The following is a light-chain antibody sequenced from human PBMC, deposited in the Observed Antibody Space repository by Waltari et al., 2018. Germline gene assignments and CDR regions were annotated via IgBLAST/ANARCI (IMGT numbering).Light chain of an antibody. V-gene: IGLV2-14*01. J-gene: IGLJ2*01. Sequence: QSALTQPASVSGSPGQSVTIFCAGTSNDVGGYTSVPCYQEHPGQAPRVIIYDVSDRPSGVSDRFSGSKSGNMASLTISGLQAEDEADYYCSSQSSNDVVLFGGGTKLTVL. CDR2: DVS. CDR3: SSQSSNDVVL. CDR1: SNDVGGYTS.